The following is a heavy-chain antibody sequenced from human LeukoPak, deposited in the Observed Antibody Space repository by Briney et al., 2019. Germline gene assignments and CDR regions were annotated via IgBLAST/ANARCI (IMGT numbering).Heavy chain of an antibody. V-gene: IGHV3-48*01. CDR1: GFTFSSYS. J-gene: IGHJ4*02. CDR2: ISSSSSTI. CDR3: ARDYSSSWHNCFDY. D-gene: IGHD6-13*01. Sequence: PGGSLRLSCAASGFTFSSYSMNWVRQAPGKGLEWVSYISSSSSTIYYADSVKGRFTISRDNAKNSLYLQMNSLRAEDTAVYYCARDYSSSWHNCFDYWGQGTLVTVSS.